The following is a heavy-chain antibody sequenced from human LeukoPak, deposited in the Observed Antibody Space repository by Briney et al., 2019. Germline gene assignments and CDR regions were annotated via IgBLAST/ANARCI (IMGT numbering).Heavy chain of an antibody. Sequence: PGESLKISCKGSGYSFTTHWIGWVRQMPGKGLEWMGIIYPGDSDTRYSPSFQGQVTISADKSISTAYLQWSSLKASDTAMYYCARNSGSSLVPYYFDYWGQGTLVTVSS. CDR2: IYPGDSDT. V-gene: IGHV5-51*01. J-gene: IGHJ4*02. D-gene: IGHD1-26*01. CDR3: ARNSGSSLVPYYFDY. CDR1: GYSFTTHW.